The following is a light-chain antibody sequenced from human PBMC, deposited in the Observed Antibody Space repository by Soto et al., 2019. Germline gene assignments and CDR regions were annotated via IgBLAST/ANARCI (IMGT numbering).Light chain of an antibody. V-gene: IGKV3-11*01. Sequence: EIVLTQSPGTLSLSPGERATLSCRASQSVSRDLAWYQQQPGQAPRLLIYDASNRATGIPARFSGSGSGTDFTLTISSLEPEDFAVYYCQQRSNWPPLTFGQGTRLEIK. CDR2: DAS. J-gene: IGKJ5*01. CDR1: QSVSRD. CDR3: QQRSNWPPLT.